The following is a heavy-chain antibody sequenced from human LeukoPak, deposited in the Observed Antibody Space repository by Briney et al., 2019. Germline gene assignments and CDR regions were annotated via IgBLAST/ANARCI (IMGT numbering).Heavy chain of an antibody. D-gene: IGHD1-26*01. J-gene: IGHJ4*02. CDR3: ARDSGSYSSDFDY. Sequence: FQGRVTITRDKSASTAYMELSSLRSEDTAVYYCARDSGSYSSDFDYWGQGTLVTVSS. V-gene: IGHV1-3*01.